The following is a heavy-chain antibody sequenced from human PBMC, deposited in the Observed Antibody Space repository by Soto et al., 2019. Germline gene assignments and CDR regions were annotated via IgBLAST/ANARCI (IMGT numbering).Heavy chain of an antibody. D-gene: IGHD5-18*01. CDR1: GDSIRNYY. Sequence: SETLSLTCTVSGDSIRNYYWSWIRQPPGKGLEYIGYIFYSGSTNYNPSLKSRVAISVDTSRNQFALKLRSVAAADTATYYCARLKRGYSYGSIIDFWGRGTLVTVSS. CDR2: IFYSGST. J-gene: IGHJ4*01. CDR3: ARLKRGYSYGSIIDF. V-gene: IGHV4-59*01.